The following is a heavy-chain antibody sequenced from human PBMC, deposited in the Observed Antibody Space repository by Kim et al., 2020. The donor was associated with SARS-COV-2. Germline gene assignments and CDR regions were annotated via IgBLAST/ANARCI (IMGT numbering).Heavy chain of an antibody. V-gene: IGHV5-51*01. Sequence: GESLKISCKGSGYSVTSYWIGWVRQMPGKGLEWMGIIYPGDSDTRYSPSFQGQVTISADKSISTAYLQWSSLKDSDTAMYYCARRGYSGYDFHYYFDYWGQGTLVAVSS. D-gene: IGHD5-12*01. CDR3: ARRGYSGYDFHYYFDY. J-gene: IGHJ4*02. CDR1: GYSVTSYW. CDR2: IYPGDSDT.